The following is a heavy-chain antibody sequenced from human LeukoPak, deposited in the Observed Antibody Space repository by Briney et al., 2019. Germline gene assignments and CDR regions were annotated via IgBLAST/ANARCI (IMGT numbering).Heavy chain of an antibody. J-gene: IGHJ5*02. CDR2: ISAYNGNT. Sequence: GASVKVSCKASGYTFTSYGISWVRQAPGQGLEWMGWISAYNGNTNYAQKLQGRVTMTTDTSTSTAYMELRSLRSDDTAVYYCARAIMITFGGVIGHNWFDPWGPGTLVTVSS. V-gene: IGHV1-18*01. D-gene: IGHD3-16*02. CDR1: GYTFTSYG. CDR3: ARAIMITFGGVIGHNWFDP.